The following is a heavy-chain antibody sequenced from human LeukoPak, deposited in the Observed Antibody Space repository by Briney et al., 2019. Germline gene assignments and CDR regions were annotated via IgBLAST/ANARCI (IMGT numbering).Heavy chain of an antibody. CDR1: GYTFTSYG. V-gene: IGHV1-18*01. J-gene: IGHJ4*02. Sequence: GASVTVSCKASGYTFTSYGISWVRQAPGQGLEWMGWISAYNGNTNYAQKLQGRVTMTTDTSTSTAYMELRSLRSDDTAVYYCARDTGYSSSWSFDYWGQGTLVTVSS. CDR2: ISAYNGNT. CDR3: ARDTGYSSSWSFDY. D-gene: IGHD6-13*01.